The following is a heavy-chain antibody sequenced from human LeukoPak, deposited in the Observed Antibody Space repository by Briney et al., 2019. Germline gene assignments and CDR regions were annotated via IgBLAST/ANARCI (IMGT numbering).Heavy chain of an antibody. CDR3: AKALKLGTFDY. V-gene: IGHV3-23*01. CDR1: GFTFSSFA. Sequence: GGSLRLSCAASGFTFSSFAMTWVRQAPGKGLEWVSAISGLGSTTYYADSVKGRFTISRDTSKSTVFLQMNTQRAEDTAVYYCAKALKLGTFDYWAQETLVTVSS. D-gene: IGHD3-16*01. J-gene: IGHJ4*02. CDR2: ISGLGSTT.